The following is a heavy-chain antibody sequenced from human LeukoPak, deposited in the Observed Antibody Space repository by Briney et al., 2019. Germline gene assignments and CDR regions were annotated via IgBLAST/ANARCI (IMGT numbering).Heavy chain of an antibody. D-gene: IGHD2-15*01. CDR2: ISAFNGNT. J-gene: IGHJ6*03. CDR1: GYTFTNFG. V-gene: IGHV1-18*01. Sequence: GASVKVSCKASGYTFTNFGINWVRQAPGQGLEWMGGISAFNGNTHYAQNLKGRVTMTTDTSTSTAYMELRRLRSDDTAVYYCAREYCSGGACYGYFYYYMDVWGKGTTVTVSS. CDR3: AREYCSGGACYGYFYYYMDV.